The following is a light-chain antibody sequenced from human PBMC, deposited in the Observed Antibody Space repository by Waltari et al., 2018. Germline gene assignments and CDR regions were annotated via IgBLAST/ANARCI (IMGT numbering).Light chain of an antibody. CDR2: DVS. CDR1: SRDDGGYNY. CDR3: SSYTSSSTYV. V-gene: IGLV2-14*01. Sequence: QSALTQPASGSGSPGQSITISCTGTSRDDGGYNYVPWYQQHPGKAPKLMIYDVSNRPSGVSNRFSGSKSGNTASLTISGLQAEDEADYYCSSYTSSSTYVFGTGTKVTVL. J-gene: IGLJ1*01.